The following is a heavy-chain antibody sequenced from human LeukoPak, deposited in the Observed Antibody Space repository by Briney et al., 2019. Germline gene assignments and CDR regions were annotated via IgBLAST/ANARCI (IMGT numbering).Heavy chain of an antibody. CDR1: GFTFSTYS. CDR2: ISSSSFTI. V-gene: IGHV3-48*01. CDR3: ARDEYGGGDPTDNYYYYYMDV. D-gene: IGHD2-21*02. J-gene: IGHJ6*03. Sequence: GGSLRLSCAASGFTFSTYSMNWVRQAPGKGLEWVSYISSSSFTIYYADSVKGRFTISRDNAKNSLYLQMNSLRAEDTAVYYCARDEYGGGDPTDNYYYYYMDVWGKGTTVTVSS.